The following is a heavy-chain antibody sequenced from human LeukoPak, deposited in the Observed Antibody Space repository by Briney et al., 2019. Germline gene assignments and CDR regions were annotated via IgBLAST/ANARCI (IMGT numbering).Heavy chain of an antibody. Sequence: SETLSLTCACYGGSLRGYYRGWIRPPPRKGLEWIGEINHSGSTNYNPSLKSRVTISVDTSKNQFSLKLSSVTAADTAVYYCARYSSSSSFFDYWAREPWSPSPQ. CDR1: GGSLRGYY. CDR2: INHSGST. V-gene: IGHV4-34*01. CDR3: ARYSSSSSFFDY. J-gene: IGHJ4*02. D-gene: IGHD6-6*01.